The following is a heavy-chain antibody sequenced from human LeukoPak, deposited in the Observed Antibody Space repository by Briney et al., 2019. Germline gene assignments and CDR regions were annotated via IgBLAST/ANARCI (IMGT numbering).Heavy chain of an antibody. J-gene: IGHJ4*02. D-gene: IGHD2-2*02. V-gene: IGHV3-21*01. CDR2: ISSSSSYI. Sequence: GGSLRLSCAASGFTFSSYSMNWVRQAPGKGLEWVSSISSSSSYIYYADSVKGRFTISRDNAKNSLCLQMNSLRAEDTAVYYCARDAVLVPAAIGFDYWGQGTLVTVSS. CDR3: ARDAVLVPAAIGFDY. CDR1: GFTFSSYS.